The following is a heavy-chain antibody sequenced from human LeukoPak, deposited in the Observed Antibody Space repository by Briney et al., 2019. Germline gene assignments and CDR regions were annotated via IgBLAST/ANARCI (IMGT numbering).Heavy chain of an antibody. CDR1: GYTFTSYG. CDR3: ARGSSGWYGGYDAFDI. CDR2: ISAYNGNT. V-gene: IGHV1-18*01. Sequence: ASVKVSCKASGYTFTSYGISWVRQAPGQGLEWMGWISAYNGNTNYAQKFQGRVTMTRDTSTSTVYMELSSLRSEDTAVYYCARGSSGWYGGYDAFDIWGQGTMVTVSS. J-gene: IGHJ3*02. D-gene: IGHD6-19*01.